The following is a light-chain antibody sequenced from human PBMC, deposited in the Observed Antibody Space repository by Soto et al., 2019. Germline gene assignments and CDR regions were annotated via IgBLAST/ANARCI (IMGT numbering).Light chain of an antibody. J-gene: IGKJ5*01. CDR3: QQSFSTPT. CDR1: QRINIY. CDR2: SAS. Sequence: IQLTQSPSSLSTSIENRVPLTCRASQRINIYLNWYRQKPGKAPELLIYSASNLQSGVPSRFSGSGSGTDFTLTISGLQSEGFATYYCQQSFSTPTFGQGTRLEIK. V-gene: IGKV1-39*01.